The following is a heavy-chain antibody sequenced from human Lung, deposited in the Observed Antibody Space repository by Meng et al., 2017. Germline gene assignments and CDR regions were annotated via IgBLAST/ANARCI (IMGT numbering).Heavy chain of an antibody. D-gene: IGHD1-1*01. V-gene: IGHV3-74*01. CDR2: INRDGTRP. CDR3: TNDRLNH. J-gene: IGHJ1*01. CDR1: GFTFTDHW. Sequence: ELQLVESGGGLVPPGGSLGLACAASGFTFTDHWMHWVRQGPGKGLVWVSRINRDGTRPTYADSVKGRFTISRDNAKNTLYLQMNNLRAEDTAFYYCTNDRLNHWGQGALVTVSS.